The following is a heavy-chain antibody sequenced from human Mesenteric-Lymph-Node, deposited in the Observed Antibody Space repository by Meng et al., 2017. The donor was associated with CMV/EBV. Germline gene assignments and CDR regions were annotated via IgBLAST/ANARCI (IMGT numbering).Heavy chain of an antibody. J-gene: IGHJ6*02. V-gene: IGHV3-7*01. D-gene: IGHD3-16*01. CDR1: GFTFSSYW. CDR3: AREDYGADYYYGMDV. Sequence: GESLKISCAASGFTFSSYWMSWVRQAPGTGLEWVANIKQDGSEKYYVDSVKGRFTISRDNAKNSLYLQMNSLRAEDTAVYYCAREDYGADYYYGMDVWGQGTTVTVSS. CDR2: IKQDGSEK.